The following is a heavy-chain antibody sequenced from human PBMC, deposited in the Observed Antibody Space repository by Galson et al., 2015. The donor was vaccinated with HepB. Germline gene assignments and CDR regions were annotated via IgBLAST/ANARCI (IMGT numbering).Heavy chain of an antibody. CDR3: ARGGDFHASDI. CDR2: INYDGSGT. J-gene: IGHJ3*02. CDR1: GFTFSSYW. D-gene: IGHD3-3*01. Sequence: SLRLSCAASGFTFSSYWIHWVRQAPGKGLMWVSRINYDGSGTIYADSVKGRFTITRDNAKNSVYVEMNSLRADDTAVYYCARGGDFHASDICDRATMGTVSS. V-gene: IGHV3-74*01.